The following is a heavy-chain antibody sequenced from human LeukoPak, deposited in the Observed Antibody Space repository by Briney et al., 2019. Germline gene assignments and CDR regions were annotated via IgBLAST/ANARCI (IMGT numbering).Heavy chain of an antibody. CDR2: ISFDGSNK. CDR1: GFTFCNYG. D-gene: IGHD4-17*01. V-gene: IGHV3-30*18. CDR3: AKALFGDYGQFDY. Sequence: GGSLRLSCAAWGFTFCNYGMHWVGQAPGKGLEWVAVISFDGSNKYYADSVKGRFTISRDNSKNTLYLQMNSLRAEDTAVYYCAKALFGDYGQFDYWGQGTLVTVSS. J-gene: IGHJ4*02.